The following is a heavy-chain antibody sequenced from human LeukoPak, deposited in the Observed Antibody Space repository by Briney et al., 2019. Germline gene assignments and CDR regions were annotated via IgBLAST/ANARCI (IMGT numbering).Heavy chain of an antibody. CDR2: IYYSGST. CDR1: GGSTSSHY. CDR3: AMTAYCGGDCYPFDY. V-gene: IGHV4-59*11. Sequence: PSETLSLTCTVSGGSTSSHYWSWIRQPPGKGLEWIGYIYYSGSTNYNPSLKSRVTISVDTSKNQFSLKLSSVTAADTAVYYCAMTAYCGGDCYPFDYWGQGTLVTVSS. D-gene: IGHD2-21*02. J-gene: IGHJ4*02.